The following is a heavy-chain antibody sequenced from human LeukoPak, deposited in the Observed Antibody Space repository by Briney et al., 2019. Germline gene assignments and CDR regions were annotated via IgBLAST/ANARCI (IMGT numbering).Heavy chain of an antibody. J-gene: IGHJ4*02. Sequence: TSETLSLTCTVSGGSISSYYWSWIRQPPGKGLEWIGYIYYSGSINYNPSLKSRVTISIDTSKNQFSLNLTSVTAADTAVYYCARLGITGTTSYWGQGTLVTVSS. CDR3: ARLGITGTTSY. D-gene: IGHD1-20*01. CDR1: GGSISSYY. V-gene: IGHV4-59*08. CDR2: IYYSGSI.